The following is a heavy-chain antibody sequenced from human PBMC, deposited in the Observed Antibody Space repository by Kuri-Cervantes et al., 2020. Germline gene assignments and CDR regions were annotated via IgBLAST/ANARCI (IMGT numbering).Heavy chain of an antibody. V-gene: IGHV4-61*01. J-gene: IGHJ1*01. CDR2: IYYSGST. CDR3: ASYCSGGSCYSGYFQH. CDR1: GYSISSSYY. Sequence: GSLRLSCTVSGYSISSSYYWSWIRQPPGKGLEWIGYIYYSGSTNYNPSLKSRVTISVDTSKNQFSLKLSSVTAADTAVYCCASYCSGGSCYSGYFQHWGQGTLVTVSS. D-gene: IGHD2-15*01.